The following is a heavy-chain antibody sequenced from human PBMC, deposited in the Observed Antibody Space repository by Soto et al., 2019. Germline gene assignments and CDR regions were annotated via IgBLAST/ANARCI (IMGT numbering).Heavy chain of an antibody. D-gene: IGHD4-17*01. Sequence: QVQLVESGGGVVQPGRSLRLSCAASGFTFSSYAMHWVRQAPGKGLEWVAVISYDGSNKYYADSVKGRFTISRDNSKNKLYLQMNSLRSEDTAVYYCAREPVTKYPWGQGTLVTESS. CDR1: GFTFSSYA. CDR2: ISYDGSNK. CDR3: AREPVTKYP. V-gene: IGHV3-30-3*01. J-gene: IGHJ1*01.